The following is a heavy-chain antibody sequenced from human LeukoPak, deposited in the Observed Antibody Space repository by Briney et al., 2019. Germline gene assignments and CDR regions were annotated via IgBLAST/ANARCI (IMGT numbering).Heavy chain of an antibody. Sequence: GGSLRLSCAASGFTFSSYSMNWVRQAPGKGLEWVGRVRSKADGGTTDYAAPAKGRFTISRDDSKNTVLLQMNSLKTEDTAVYYCTTVRPGTSGYSYWGQGTLVTVSS. CDR1: GFTFSSYS. CDR3: TTVRPGTSGYSY. CDR2: VRSKADGGTT. D-gene: IGHD3-22*01. J-gene: IGHJ4*02. V-gene: IGHV3-15*01.